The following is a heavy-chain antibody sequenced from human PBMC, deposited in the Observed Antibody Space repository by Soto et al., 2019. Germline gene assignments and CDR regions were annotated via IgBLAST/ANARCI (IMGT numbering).Heavy chain of an antibody. D-gene: IGHD3-22*01. V-gene: IGHV1-69*13. Sequence: GASVKVSCKASGCTISIYAIRWVRQAPGQGLEWMGGIIPIFGTANYAQKFQGRVTIIADESTSTDYMEMSSLRSEDTAVYYCARDWYYYDSSGYDPTPDAFDIWGQGTMVTVS. CDR3: ARDWYYYDSSGYDPTPDAFDI. CDR1: GCTISIYA. CDR2: IIPIFGTA. J-gene: IGHJ3*02.